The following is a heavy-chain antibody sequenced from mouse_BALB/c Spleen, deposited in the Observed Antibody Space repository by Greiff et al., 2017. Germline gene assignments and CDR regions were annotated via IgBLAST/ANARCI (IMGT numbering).Heavy chain of an antibody. CDR3: IYDYEDAMDY. Sequence: QVQLQQPGAELVRPGASVKLSCKASGYTFTSYWINWVKQRPGQGLEWIGNIYPSDSYTNYNQKFKDKATLTVDKSSSTAYMQLSSPTSEDSAVYYCIYDYEDAMDYWGQGTSVTVSS. CDR2: IYPSDSYT. CDR1: GYTFTSYW. J-gene: IGHJ4*01. V-gene: IGHV1-69*02. D-gene: IGHD2-4*01.